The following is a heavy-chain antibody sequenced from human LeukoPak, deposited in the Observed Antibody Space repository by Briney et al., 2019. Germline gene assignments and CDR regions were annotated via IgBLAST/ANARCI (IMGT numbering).Heavy chain of an antibody. D-gene: IGHD3-3*01. CDR1: GFTFDDYG. CDR2: INWNGGST. CDR3: ARGVLEWLPHNWFDP. V-gene: IGHV3-20*04. J-gene: IGHJ5*02. Sequence: GGSLRLSCAASGFTFDDYGMSWVRQAPGKGLEWVSGINWNGGSTGYADSVKGRFTISRDNAKNSLYLQMNSQRAEDTALYYCARGVLEWLPHNWFDPWGQGTLVTVSS.